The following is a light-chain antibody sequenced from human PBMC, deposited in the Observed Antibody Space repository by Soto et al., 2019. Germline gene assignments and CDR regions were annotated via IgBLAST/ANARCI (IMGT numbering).Light chain of an antibody. J-gene: IGKJ2*01. Sequence: EIVMTQSPATLSASPGERATLSCGASQSVGSNLAWYLQKPGQAPRLLIYGASTRATDIPARFSGSGSGTEFTLTISSLQSEDFAVYYCQQYNNWPPTPYTFGQGTKLEIK. CDR2: GAS. V-gene: IGKV3-15*01. CDR1: QSVGSN. CDR3: QQYNNWPPTPYT.